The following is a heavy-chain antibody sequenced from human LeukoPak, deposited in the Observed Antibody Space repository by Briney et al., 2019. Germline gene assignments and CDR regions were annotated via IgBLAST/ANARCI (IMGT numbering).Heavy chain of an antibody. CDR2: IYTSGST. CDR1: GGSISSYY. Sequence: SETLSLTCTVSGGSISSYYWSWIRQPAGKGLEWIGRIYTSGSTNCNPSLKSRVSISVDMSKNQLSLKLSSVTAADTAVYFCARLDYDSTGYFSPYFDYWGQGTLVTASS. J-gene: IGHJ4*02. D-gene: IGHD3-22*01. CDR3: ARLDYDSTGYFSPYFDY. V-gene: IGHV4-4*07.